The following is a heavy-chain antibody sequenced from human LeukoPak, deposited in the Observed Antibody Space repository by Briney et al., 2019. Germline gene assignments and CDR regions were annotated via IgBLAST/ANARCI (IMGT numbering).Heavy chain of an antibody. V-gene: IGHV3-48*03. D-gene: IGHD2-2*01. CDR3: ARTTALYCSSTSCSSYYYYYMDV. J-gene: IGHJ6*03. Sequence: GRSLSLSCAASGFTFSSYEMNWVRQAPGKGLEWVSYISSSGSTIYYADSVKGRFTISRDNAKNSLYLQMNSLRAGDTAVYYCARTTALYCSSTSCSSYYYYYMDVWGKGTTVTISS. CDR1: GFTFSSYE. CDR2: ISSSGSTI.